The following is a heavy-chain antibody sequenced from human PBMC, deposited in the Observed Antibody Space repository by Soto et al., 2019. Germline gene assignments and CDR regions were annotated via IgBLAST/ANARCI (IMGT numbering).Heavy chain of an antibody. CDR2: ISGTGDSS. V-gene: IGHV3-23*01. CDR1: GFTFGSYA. D-gene: IGHD3-10*01. CDR3: AKDNGNYGSGSFSH. Sequence: EVQLLKSGGGLVQPGGSLRLSCAASGFTFGSYAMSWVRQAPGKGLEWVSLISGTGDSSEYANSVKGRFTISRDYSKTTVFLQMNSLRAEDTAVYFCAKDNGNYGSGSFSHWGQGTLVTVSS. J-gene: IGHJ4*02.